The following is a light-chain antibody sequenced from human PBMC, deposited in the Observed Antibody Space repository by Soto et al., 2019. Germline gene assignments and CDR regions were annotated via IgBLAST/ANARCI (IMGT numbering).Light chain of an antibody. CDR3: QQYSSYRWS. CDR1: QSISSW. V-gene: IGKV1-5*03. CDR2: KSS. Sequence: DIQMTQSPSTLSASVGDRVTITCRASQSISSWLAWYQQKSGKAPKLRIYKSSSLESGVPSRFSGSESGTVFTLTISSLQPDDFATYYCQQYSSYRWSFGQGTKVEI. J-gene: IGKJ1*01.